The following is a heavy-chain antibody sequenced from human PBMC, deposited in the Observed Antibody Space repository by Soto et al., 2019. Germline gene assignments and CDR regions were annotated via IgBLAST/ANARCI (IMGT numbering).Heavy chain of an antibody. J-gene: IGHJ4*02. CDR2: IYYSGST. CDR3: ARPGNYGSGSYLYYLDY. D-gene: IGHD3-10*01. V-gene: IGHV4-39*01. Sequence: PSETLSLTCTVSGGSISSSSYYLGWIRQPPGKGLEWIGSIYYSGSTYYNPSLKSRVTISVDTSKNQFSLKLSSVTAADTAVYYCARPGNYGSGSYLYYLDYWGQGTLVTVSS. CDR1: GGSISSSSYY.